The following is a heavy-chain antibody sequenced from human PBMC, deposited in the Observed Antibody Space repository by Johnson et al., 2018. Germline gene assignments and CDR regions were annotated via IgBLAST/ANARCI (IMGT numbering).Heavy chain of an antibody. Sequence: QVQLQESGPGLVKPSETLSLTCTVSGGSISSYYWSWIRQPPGKGLEWIGYLYYSGGTTYNPSLKSRVPILVDTSKNQFSLKLSSATAADTAVYYCARDDTYYYDSSGYYAGYFQHWGQGTLVTVSS. J-gene: IGHJ1*01. CDR3: ARDDTYYYDSSGYYAGYFQH. V-gene: IGHV4-59*01. CDR1: GGSISSYY. D-gene: IGHD3-22*01. CDR2: LYYSGGT.